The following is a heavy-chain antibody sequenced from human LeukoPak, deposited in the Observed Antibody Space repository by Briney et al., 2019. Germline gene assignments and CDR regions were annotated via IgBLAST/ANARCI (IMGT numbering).Heavy chain of an antibody. Sequence: GGSLRLSCAASGFTVSSSYISWVRQTPGKGLEWVSVIYSGGSTYYADSVKGRFTISRDNSKNTLYLRMNSLRAEDTAVYYCARASPSTAVAGVYDYWGQGTLVTVSS. V-gene: IGHV3-53*01. CDR3: ARASPSTAVAGVYDY. CDR2: IYSGGST. CDR1: GFTVSSSY. D-gene: IGHD6-19*01. J-gene: IGHJ4*02.